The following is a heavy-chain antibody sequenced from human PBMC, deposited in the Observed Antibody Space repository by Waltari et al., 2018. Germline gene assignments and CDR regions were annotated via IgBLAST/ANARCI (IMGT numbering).Heavy chain of an antibody. Sequence: EVHLVESGGGLVQPGGSLRLSCAASGFTFSNFWMNWARQAPGKGAEWVANMKQDGGGEYYLDSVKGRFTISRDNAKNSLYLQMNSLRVEDTAVYYCVRGAGWLLEYWGQGTLATVSS. D-gene: IGHD3-10*01. CDR1: GFTFSNFW. CDR3: VRGAGWLLEY. J-gene: IGHJ4*02. V-gene: IGHV3-7*04. CDR2: MKQDGGGE.